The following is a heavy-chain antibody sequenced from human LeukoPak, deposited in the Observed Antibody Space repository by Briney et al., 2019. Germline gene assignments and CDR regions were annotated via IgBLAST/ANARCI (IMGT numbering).Heavy chain of an antibody. CDR1: GFTFSTYS. J-gene: IGHJ4*02. CDR2: ISGSSSII. V-gene: IGHV3-48*01. Sequence: GGSLRLSCAASGFTFSTYSMNWVRQAPGRGLEWVSYISGSSSIIYYADSVKGRFTISRDNAKNSLYLQMNSLRAEDTAVYYCARDGVATRLMSRSFDYWGQGPLVTVSS. D-gene: IGHD6-6*01. CDR3: ARDGVATRLMSRSFDY.